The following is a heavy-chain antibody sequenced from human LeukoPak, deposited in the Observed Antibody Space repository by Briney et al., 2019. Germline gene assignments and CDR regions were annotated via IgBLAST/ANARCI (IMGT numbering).Heavy chain of an antibody. V-gene: IGHV1-18*01. J-gene: IGHJ1*01. Sequence: PGASVKVSXKASGYTFTSYGISWVRQAPGQGLEWMGWISAYNGNTNYAQKLQGRVTMTTDTSTSTAYMELRSLRSDDTAVYYCATDGVGATIAEYFQHWGQGTLVTVSS. D-gene: IGHD1-26*01. CDR2: ISAYNGNT. CDR1: GYTFTSYG. CDR3: ATDGVGATIAEYFQH.